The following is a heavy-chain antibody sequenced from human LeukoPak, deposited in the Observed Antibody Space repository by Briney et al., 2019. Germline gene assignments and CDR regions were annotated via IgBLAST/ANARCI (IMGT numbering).Heavy chain of an antibody. D-gene: IGHD6-13*01. CDR2: ISGRGGTT. J-gene: IGHJ3*02. V-gene: IGHV3-23*01. Sequence: GGSLRLSCAASGFTFSNAWMSWVRQGPGKGLEWVSGISGRGGTTYYADSVKGRFTISRDNSKNTLFLQMNSLRAEDTAIYYCAKDRIRWAFDIWGQGTMVTASS. CDR1: GFTFSNAW. CDR3: AKDRIRWAFDI.